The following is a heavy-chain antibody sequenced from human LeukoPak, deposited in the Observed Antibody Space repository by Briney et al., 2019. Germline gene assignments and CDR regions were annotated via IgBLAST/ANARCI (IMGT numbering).Heavy chain of an antibody. CDR3: VRADTSGWFKIVDY. Sequence: GGSLRLPCAAFGFTFGSFDMNWVRQAPGKGLEWVSSISNSGRTVYYADSVKGRFTISRDSAKNSLYLQMNSLSAEDTAVYYCVRADTSGWFKIVDYWGLGTLVTVSS. D-gene: IGHD6-19*01. V-gene: IGHV3-48*03. J-gene: IGHJ4*02. CDR2: ISNSGRTV. CDR1: GFTFGSFD.